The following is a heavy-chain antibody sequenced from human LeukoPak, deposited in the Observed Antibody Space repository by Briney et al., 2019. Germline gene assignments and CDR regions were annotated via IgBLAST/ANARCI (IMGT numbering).Heavy chain of an antibody. Sequence: ASVKVSCKASGYTFTSYGISWVRQAPGQGLEWMGWISAYNGNTNYAQKLQGRVTMTTDTSTSTAYMELRSLSSDDTAVYYCALDYGDYPYYYYGMDVWGQGTTVTVSS. CDR2: ISAYNGNT. V-gene: IGHV1-18*01. D-gene: IGHD4-17*01. J-gene: IGHJ6*02. CDR3: ALDYGDYPYYYYGMDV. CDR1: GYTFTSYG.